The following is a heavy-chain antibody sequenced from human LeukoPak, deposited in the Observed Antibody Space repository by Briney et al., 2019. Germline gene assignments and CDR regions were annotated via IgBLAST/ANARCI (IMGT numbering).Heavy chain of an antibody. D-gene: IGHD6-13*01. CDR1: GYSFTSHW. CDR3: ARHDSSSWYGD. CDR2: VYPGDSDT. J-gene: IGHJ4*02. V-gene: IGHV5-51*01. Sequence: GESLKISCKGSGYSFTSHWIGWVRQMPGKGLEWMGIVYPGDSDTRHSPSFQGQVTISADKSISTAHLQWSSLKASDTAMYYCARHDSSSWYGDWGQGTLVTVSS.